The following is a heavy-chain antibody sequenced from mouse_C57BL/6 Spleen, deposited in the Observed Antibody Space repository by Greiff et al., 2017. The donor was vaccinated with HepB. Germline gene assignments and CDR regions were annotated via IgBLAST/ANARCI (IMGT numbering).Heavy chain of an antibody. Sequence: VQLQQSGAELARPGASVKLSCKASGYTFTSYGISWVKQRTGQGLEWIGEIYPRSGNTYYNEKFKGKATLTADKSSSTAYMELRSLTSEDSAVYFCARLNYYGSSYRWYFDVWGTGTTVTVSS. CDR2: IYPRSGNT. CDR3: ARLNYYGSSYRWYFDV. J-gene: IGHJ1*03. D-gene: IGHD1-1*01. V-gene: IGHV1-81*01. CDR1: GYTFTSYG.